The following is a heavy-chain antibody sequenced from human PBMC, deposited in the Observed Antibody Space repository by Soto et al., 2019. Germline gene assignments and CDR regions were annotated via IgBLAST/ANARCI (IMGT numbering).Heavy chain of an antibody. CDR2: LKQDGSEK. CDR3: ARDRAVPAANYFDY. V-gene: IGHV3-7*01. CDR1: GFTFSSYW. J-gene: IGHJ4*02. Sequence: GGSLRLSCAASGFTFSSYWMSWVRQAPGKGLEWVANLKQDGSEKYYVDSVKGRFTISRDNAKNSLYLQMNSLRAEDTAVYYCARDRAVPAANYFDYWGQGTLVTVSS. D-gene: IGHD2-2*01.